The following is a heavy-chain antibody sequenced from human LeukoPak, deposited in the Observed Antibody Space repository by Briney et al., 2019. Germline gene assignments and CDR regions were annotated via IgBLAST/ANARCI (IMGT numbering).Heavy chain of an antibody. V-gene: IGHV3-11*01. D-gene: IGHD6-19*01. CDR2: ISSSGSTI. CDR1: GFTFSDCY. Sequence: GGSLRLSCAASGFTFSDCYMSWIRQAPGKGLEWVSYISSSGSTIYYADSVKGRFTISRDNAKNSLYLQMNSLRAEDTAVYYCARDRRTVAGTRVYDAFDIWGQGTMVTVSS. J-gene: IGHJ3*02. CDR3: ARDRRTVAGTRVYDAFDI.